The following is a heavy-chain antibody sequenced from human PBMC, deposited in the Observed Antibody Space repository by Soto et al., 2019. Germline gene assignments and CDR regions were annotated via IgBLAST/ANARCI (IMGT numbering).Heavy chain of an antibody. D-gene: IGHD3-22*01. CDR1: GGSISSGDYY. Sequence: QVQLQESGPGLVKPSQTLSLTCTVSGGSISSGDYYWSWIRQPPGKGLEWIGYIYYSGSTYYNPSLKSRVTISVDTSKNQFSLKLSSVTAAVTAVYYCARGDSSDYYYLGPWGQGTLVTVSS. V-gene: IGHV4-30-4*01. J-gene: IGHJ5*02. CDR3: ARGDSSDYYYLGP. CDR2: IYYSGST.